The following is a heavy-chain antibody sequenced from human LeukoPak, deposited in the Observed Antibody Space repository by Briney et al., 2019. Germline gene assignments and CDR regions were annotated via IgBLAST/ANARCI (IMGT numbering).Heavy chain of an antibody. D-gene: IGHD5-18*01. CDR2: MLSDESNK. CDR1: GCTFSSDN. V-gene: IGHV3-30*02. J-gene: IGHJ4*02. Sequence: AGTLRRSCAASGCTFSSDNIHWVRQPPGKGQEWVALMLSDESNKYHADSVKGRFTISRDNSKNALFLQMNSLRDEDTAVYYCAKDSGYSYVHGLDYWGQGTLVTVSS. CDR3: AKDSGYSYVHGLDY.